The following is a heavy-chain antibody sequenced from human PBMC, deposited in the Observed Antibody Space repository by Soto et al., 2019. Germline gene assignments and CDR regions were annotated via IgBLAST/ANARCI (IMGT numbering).Heavy chain of an antibody. CDR2: IRSKANSYAT. CDR1: GFTFSGSA. V-gene: IGHV3-73*02. J-gene: IGHJ6*02. CDR3: TSAGCSSTSCDRYYYYGMDV. Sequence: EVQLVESGGGLVQPGGSLKLSCAASGFTFSGSAMHWVRQASGKGLEWVGRIRSKANSYATAYAASVKGRFTISRDDSKNTGYLQMNSLKTEDTAVYYCTSAGCSSTSCDRYYYYGMDVWGPGTTVTVSS. D-gene: IGHD2-2*01.